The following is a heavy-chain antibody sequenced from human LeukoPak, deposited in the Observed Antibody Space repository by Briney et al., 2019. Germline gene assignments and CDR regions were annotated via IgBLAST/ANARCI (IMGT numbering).Heavy chain of an antibody. CDR3: ARVDTAMVFGGGERWFDP. CDR2: IYYSGST. J-gene: IGHJ5*02. Sequence: SETLSLTCTVSGGSISSYYWSWIRQPPGKGLEWIGYIYYSGSTNYSPSLKSRVTISVDTSKNQFSLKLSSVTAADTAVYYCARVDTAMVFGGGERWFDPWGQGTLVTVSS. CDR1: GGSISSYY. D-gene: IGHD5-18*01. V-gene: IGHV4-59*01.